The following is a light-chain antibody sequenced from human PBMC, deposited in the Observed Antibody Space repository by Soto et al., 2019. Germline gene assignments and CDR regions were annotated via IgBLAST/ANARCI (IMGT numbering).Light chain of an antibody. CDR3: QSYDSSLSGYVR. V-gene: IGLV1-40*01. Sequence: QAVLTQPPSVSGAPGQRVTISCTGSSSNIGTPYDVHWYQQLPGTAPKLLIYGNSNRPSGVPDRFSGSKSGTSASLAITGLQAEDEADYYCQSYDSSLSGYVRFGGGTKLTVL. CDR2: GNS. CDR1: SSNIGTPYD. J-gene: IGLJ3*02.